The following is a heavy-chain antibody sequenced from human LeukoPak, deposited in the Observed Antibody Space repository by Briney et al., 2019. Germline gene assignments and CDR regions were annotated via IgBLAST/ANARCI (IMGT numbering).Heavy chain of an antibody. D-gene: IGHD1-7*01. CDR2: INPYNGNT. CDR3: AIDSPLITGTTSPLLDY. CDR1: GYTFTSYG. V-gene: IGHV1-18*01. Sequence: ASVKVSCKASGYTFTSYGISWVRQPPGQGLGWMGWINPYNGNTNYAQKLQGRVTMTTDTPTSTAYMELRSLRSDDTAVYYCAIDSPLITGTTSPLLDYWGEGTLVTVSS. J-gene: IGHJ4*02.